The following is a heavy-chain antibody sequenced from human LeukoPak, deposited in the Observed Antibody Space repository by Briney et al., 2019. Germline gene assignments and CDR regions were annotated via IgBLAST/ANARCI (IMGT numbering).Heavy chain of an antibody. CDR3: ASDGDGYNYHFQH. CDR1: GFTFSNYN. J-gene: IGHJ1*01. V-gene: IGHV3-21*05. Sequence: GGSLRLSCTASGFTFSNYNMNWVRQAPGKGLEWLSYISSSTSDIYYADSVKGRFTISRDTSKNALYLQMNSLRAEDTAVYYCASDGDGYNYHFQHWGQGTLVTVSS. CDR2: ISSSTSDI. D-gene: IGHD5-24*01.